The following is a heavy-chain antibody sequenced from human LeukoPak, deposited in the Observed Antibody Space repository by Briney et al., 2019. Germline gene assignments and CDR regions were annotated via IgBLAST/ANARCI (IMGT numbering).Heavy chain of an antibody. Sequence: GGSLRLSCAASGFSFSNFAIHWVRQAPGKGLEWLAVISHDGGTKHYADSVKGRFTISRDNSNNSLSLQMNSLSAEDTAVYYCARARGRWHLLPLDFWGKGTLVTVSS. CDR1: GFSFSNFA. J-gene: IGHJ4*02. V-gene: IGHV3-30*04. D-gene: IGHD1-26*01. CDR3: ARARGRWHLLPLDF. CDR2: ISHDGGTK.